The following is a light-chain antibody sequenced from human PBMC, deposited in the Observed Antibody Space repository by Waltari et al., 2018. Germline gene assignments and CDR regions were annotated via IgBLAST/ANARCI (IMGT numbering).Light chain of an antibody. Sequence: QSVLTQPPSASGTPGQRVTISCSGSSSNIGSNTVNWYQQLPGTAPKLLIYSNNPRPPGVPDRFSGSKSGTSASLAISGLQSEDEADYYCAAWDDSLNGHVVFGGGTKLTVL. CDR3: AAWDDSLNGHVV. V-gene: IGLV1-44*01. CDR2: SNN. J-gene: IGLJ2*01. CDR1: SSNIGSNT.